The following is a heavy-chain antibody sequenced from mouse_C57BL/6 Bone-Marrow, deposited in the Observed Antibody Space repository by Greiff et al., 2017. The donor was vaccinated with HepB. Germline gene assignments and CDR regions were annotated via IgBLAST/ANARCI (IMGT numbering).Heavy chain of an antibody. J-gene: IGHJ2*01. D-gene: IGHD3-3*01. Sequence: EVQLVEYGGDLVKPGGSLKLSCAASGFTFSSYGMSWVRQTPDKRLEWVATISSGGSYTYYPDSVKGRFTISRDNAKNTLYLQMSSLKSEDTAMYYCASLVGDYFDYWGQGTTLTVSS. CDR1: GFTFSSYG. CDR3: ASLVGDYFDY. V-gene: IGHV5-6*01. CDR2: ISSGGSYT.